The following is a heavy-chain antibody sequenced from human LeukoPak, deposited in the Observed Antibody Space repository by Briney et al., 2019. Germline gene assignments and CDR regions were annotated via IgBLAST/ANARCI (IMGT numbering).Heavy chain of an antibody. J-gene: IGHJ6*03. CDR1: GGSISSSSYY. CDR2: IYYSGST. CDR3: ARENGVALYYYYYMDV. Sequence: SETLSLTCTVSGGSISSSSYYWGWIRQPPGKGLEWIGSIYYSGSTYYNPSLKSRVTISVDTSKNQFSLKLSSVTAADTAVYYCARENGVALYYYYYMDVWGKGTAVTVSS. D-gene: IGHD2-8*01. V-gene: IGHV4-39*07.